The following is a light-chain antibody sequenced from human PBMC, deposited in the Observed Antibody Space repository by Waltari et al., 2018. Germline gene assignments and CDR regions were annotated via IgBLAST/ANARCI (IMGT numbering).Light chain of an antibody. CDR3: QQYYSTIFT. CDR1: PSVLYRSNNKNY. CDR2: WAS. V-gene: IGKV4-1*01. J-gene: IGKJ3*01. Sequence: DIVMTQSPDSLAVSLGERATLNCKSSPSVLYRSNNKNYLAWYQQKPGQPPKLLIYWASTRESGVPDRFSGSGSGTDFTLTISSLQAEDVAVYYCQQYYSTIFTFGPGTKVDVK.